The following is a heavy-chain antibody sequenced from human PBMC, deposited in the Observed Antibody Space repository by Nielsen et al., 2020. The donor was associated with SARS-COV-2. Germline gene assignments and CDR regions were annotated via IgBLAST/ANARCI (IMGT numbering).Heavy chain of an antibody. Sequence: ASVKVSCKASGYTFTSYGISWVRQAPGQGLERMGWISAYNGNTNYAQKLQGRVTMTTDTSTSTAYMELRSLRSDDTAVYYCARADKQLVQYYYYYYMDVWGKGTTVTVSS. V-gene: IGHV1-18*04. CDR2: ISAYNGNT. CDR1: GYTFTSYG. J-gene: IGHJ6*03. D-gene: IGHD6-6*01. CDR3: ARADKQLVQYYYYYYMDV.